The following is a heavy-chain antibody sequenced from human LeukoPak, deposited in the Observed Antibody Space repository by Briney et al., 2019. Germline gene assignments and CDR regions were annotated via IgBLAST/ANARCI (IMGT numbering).Heavy chain of an antibody. V-gene: IGHV3-23*01. CDR2: ISGSGGST. CDR1: GFTFSSYA. Sequence: GGSLRLSCAASGFTFSSYAMSWVRQAPGKGLEWVSAISGSGGSTYYADPVKGRFTISRDNSKNTLYLQMNSLRAEDTAVYYCAKDRGYSGYDYVFDYWGQGTLVTVSS. J-gene: IGHJ4*02. D-gene: IGHD5-12*01. CDR3: AKDRGYSGYDYVFDY.